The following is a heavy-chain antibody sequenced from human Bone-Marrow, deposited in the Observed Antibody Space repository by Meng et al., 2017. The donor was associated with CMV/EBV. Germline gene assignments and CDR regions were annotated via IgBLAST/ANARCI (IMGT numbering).Heavy chain of an antibody. V-gene: IGHV3-30*02. CDR2: IRYDGSNK. D-gene: IGHD3-3*01. CDR3: AKPVRRILEGGDY. J-gene: IGHJ4*02. CDR1: GFTFSSYG. Sequence: GGSLRLSCAASGFTFSSYGMHWVRQAPGKGLEWVAFIRYDGSNKYYADSVKGRFTISRDNSKNTLYLQMNSLRAEDTAVYYCAKPVRRILEGGDYWGQGTLVTVSS.